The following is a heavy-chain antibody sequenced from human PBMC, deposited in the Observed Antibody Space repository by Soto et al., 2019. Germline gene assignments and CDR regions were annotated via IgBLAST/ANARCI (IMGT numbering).Heavy chain of an antibody. V-gene: IGHV1-2*02. CDR2: INPNSGAT. Sequence: ASVKVSCKASGYTFIGYYMHWVRQAPGQGLEWMGWINPNSGATNYAQKFQGRVTMTRDTSISTAYMELSRLRSDDTAVYYCARDSYYDTLTGYSRHAFDIWGQGTVVTVSS. CDR3: ARDSYYDTLTGYSRHAFDI. J-gene: IGHJ3*02. CDR1: GYTFIGYY. D-gene: IGHD3-9*01.